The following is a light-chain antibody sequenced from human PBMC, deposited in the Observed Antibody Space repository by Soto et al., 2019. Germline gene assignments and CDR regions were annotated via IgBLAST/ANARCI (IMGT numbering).Light chain of an antibody. CDR3: QQYNNCPRT. CDR1: QSVSSD. CDR2: GAS. V-gene: IGKV3-15*01. J-gene: IGKJ1*01. Sequence: EIVMTQSPATLSVSPGEIATLSCWASQSVSSDLAWYHQKPGQPPRLLIYGASTRATGIPARFSGSGSGTEFTHTINSLQSEDFAVYYCQQYNNCPRTFGHGTKVDIK.